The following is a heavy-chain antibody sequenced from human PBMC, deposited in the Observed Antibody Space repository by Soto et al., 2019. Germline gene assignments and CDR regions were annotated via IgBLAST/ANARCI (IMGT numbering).Heavy chain of an antibody. CDR1: GFTFNTFA. CDR2: IWSDGNDK. Sequence: QAHLVESGGGVVQPGGSLRLSCTTSGFTFNTFALHWVRQAPGKGLEWVAIIWSDGNDKDYADSVKGRFIISRDNSKNMLSLQMNNLRAEDTAVYYCVRGSYHSDGVRHNLGFFGPWGQGTLVTVSS. CDR3: VRGSYHSDGVRHNLGFFGP. V-gene: IGHV3-33*01. J-gene: IGHJ5*02. D-gene: IGHD2-8*02.